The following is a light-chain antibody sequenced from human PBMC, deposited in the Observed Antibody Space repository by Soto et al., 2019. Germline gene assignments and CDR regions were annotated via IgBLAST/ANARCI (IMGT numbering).Light chain of an antibody. V-gene: IGLV2-14*01. J-gene: IGLJ1*01. Sequence: QSALIQPASVSSSPGQSITISWTGTSSDVGGYNYVSWYQQHPGKAPKLMIYEVSNRPSGVSKRFTGSKSGNTASLTISGLQAEDEADYYCSSYTSSSTLYVFGTGTKVTVL. CDR1: SSDVGGYNY. CDR3: SSYTSSSTLYV. CDR2: EVS.